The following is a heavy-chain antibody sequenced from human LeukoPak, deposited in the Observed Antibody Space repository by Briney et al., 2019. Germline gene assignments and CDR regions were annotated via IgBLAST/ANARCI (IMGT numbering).Heavy chain of an antibody. V-gene: IGHV4-59*01. CDR3: ARDFYCYDILTGWETDIGFDP. J-gene: IGHJ5*02. D-gene: IGHD3-9*01. CDR1: GSSMSSYY. Sequence: SETLSLTCTVSGSSMSSYYWSWLRPPPGQGLEWIRCVYYSKCKNYHPSLNTRITKSVDTSKNQFSLKLSSVTAAYTAVYYCARDFYCYDILTGWETDIGFDPWGQRTLVTVSS. CDR2: VYYSKCK.